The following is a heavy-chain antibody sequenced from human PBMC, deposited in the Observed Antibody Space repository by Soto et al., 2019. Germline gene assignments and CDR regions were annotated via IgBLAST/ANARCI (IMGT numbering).Heavy chain of an antibody. CDR2: IDPSGSYT. CDR3: ARLGNYDILTGHYYYYYGMDV. Sequence: GESLKISCKGSGYSFTSYWISWVRQMPGKGLEWMGRIDPSGSYTNYSPSFQGHVTISADKSISTAYLQWSSLKASDTAMYYCARLGNYDILTGHYYYYYGMDVWGQGTTVTVSS. CDR1: GYSFTSYW. V-gene: IGHV5-10-1*01. J-gene: IGHJ6*02. D-gene: IGHD3-9*01.